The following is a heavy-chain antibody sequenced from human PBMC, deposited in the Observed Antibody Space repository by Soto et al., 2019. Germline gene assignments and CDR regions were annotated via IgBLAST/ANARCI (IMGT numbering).Heavy chain of an antibody. CDR2: MYNSGST. Sequence: WTWIRQPPGKGLEWIGFMYNSGSTHYNPSLKNRATISLDTSKNQFSLNLRSVTAAYPAVYYCASMGYHYGSGSYPLDYWGQGTLVTVSS. CDR3: ASMGYHYGSGSYPLDY. V-gene: IGHV4-59*08. D-gene: IGHD3-10*01. J-gene: IGHJ4*02.